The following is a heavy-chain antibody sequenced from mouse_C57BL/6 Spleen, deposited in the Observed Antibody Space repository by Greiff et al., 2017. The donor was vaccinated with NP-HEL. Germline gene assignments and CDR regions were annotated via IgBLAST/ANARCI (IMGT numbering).Heavy chain of an antibody. CDR3: ARGGLTGTGYYAMDY. V-gene: IGHV3-3*01. Sequence: EVKLQESGPSLVRPSQTLSLTCTVTGFSINSDCYWIWIRQFPGNKLEYIGYTFYSGITYYNPSLESRTYITRDTSKNQFSLKLSSVTTEDTATYYCARGGLTGTGYYAMDYWGQGTSVTVSS. J-gene: IGHJ4*01. D-gene: IGHD4-1*01. CDR2: TFYSGIT. CDR1: GFSINSDCY.